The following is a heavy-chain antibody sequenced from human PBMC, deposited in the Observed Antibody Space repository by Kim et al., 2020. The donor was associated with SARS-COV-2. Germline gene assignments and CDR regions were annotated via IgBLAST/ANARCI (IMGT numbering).Heavy chain of an antibody. D-gene: IGHD2-15*01. J-gene: IGHJ5*02. V-gene: IGHV5-51*01. CDR1: GYSFTSYW. CDR2: IYPGDSDT. CDR3: ARLADCSGGSCPEGGDDGRINWFDP. Sequence: GESLKISCKGSGYSFTSYWIGWVRQMPGKGLEWMGIIYPGDSDTRYSPSFQGQVTISADKSISTAYLQWSSLKASDTAMYYCARLADCSGGSCPEGGDDGRINWFDPWGQGTLVTVSS.